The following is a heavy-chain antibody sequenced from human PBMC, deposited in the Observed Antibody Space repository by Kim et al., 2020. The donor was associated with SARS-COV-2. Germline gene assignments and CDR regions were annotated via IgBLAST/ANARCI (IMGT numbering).Heavy chain of an antibody. V-gene: IGHV1-3*01. CDR3: AIAYGSYTTKYYYYGMDV. D-gene: IGHD1-26*01. Sequence: ASVKVSCKASGYTFTSYAMHWVRQAPGQRLEWMGWINAGNGNTKYSQKFQGRVTITRDTSASTAYMELSSLRSEDTAVYYCAIAYGSYTTKYYYYGMDVWGQGTTVTVSS. CDR2: INAGNGNT. CDR1: GYTFTSYA. J-gene: IGHJ6*02.